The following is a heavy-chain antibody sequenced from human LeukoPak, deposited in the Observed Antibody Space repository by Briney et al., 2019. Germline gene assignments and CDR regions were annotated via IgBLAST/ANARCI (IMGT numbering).Heavy chain of an antibody. CDR2: IYYSGST. CDR1: GGSISSGSYY. Sequence: SETLSLTCTVSGGSISSGSYYWGWIRQPPGKGLEWIGSIYYSGSTYYNPSLKSRVTISVDTSKNQFSLKLSSVTAADTAVYYCAVIVVVPAASYYYYYYMDVWGKGTTVTISS. D-gene: IGHD2-2*01. V-gene: IGHV4-39*01. J-gene: IGHJ6*03. CDR3: AVIVVVPAASYYYYYYMDV.